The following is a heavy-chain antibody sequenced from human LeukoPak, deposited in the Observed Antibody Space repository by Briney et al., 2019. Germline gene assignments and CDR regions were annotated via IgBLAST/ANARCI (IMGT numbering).Heavy chain of an antibody. CDR3: ARAPIMIFGLNYHYMDV. Sequence: SETLSLTCAVSGDSINSNNYYWGWIRQTPGKGREWIGRIYYSGTTYYNPSLRSRVTISFDTSRNQFSLRLRSVTAADTAVYFCARAPIMIFGLNYHYMDVWGKGTTVTIS. J-gene: IGHJ6*03. V-gene: IGHV4-39*07. CDR2: IYYSGTT. CDR1: GDSINSNNYY. D-gene: IGHD3/OR15-3a*01.